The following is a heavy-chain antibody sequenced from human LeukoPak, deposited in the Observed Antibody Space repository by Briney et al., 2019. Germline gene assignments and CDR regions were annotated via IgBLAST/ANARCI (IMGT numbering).Heavy chain of an antibody. Sequence: GGSLRLSCAASGFTFSRYSMNWVRQAPGKGLEWVSYISSSTSTIYYADSVKGRFTISRDNSKNTLYLQMNSLRAEDTAVYYCAKGTTVTTWGAFDIWGQGTMVTVSS. CDR2: ISSSTSTI. D-gene: IGHD4-17*01. CDR1: GFTFSRYS. CDR3: AKGTTVTTWGAFDI. V-gene: IGHV3-48*01. J-gene: IGHJ3*02.